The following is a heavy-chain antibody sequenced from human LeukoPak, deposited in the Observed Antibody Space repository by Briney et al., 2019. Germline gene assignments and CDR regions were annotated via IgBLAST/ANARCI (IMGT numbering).Heavy chain of an antibody. CDR3: ARASGYYRSFDY. Sequence: SETLSLTCTVSGGSISTYYWNWVRQPPGKGLEWIGSIYYSGSTNYNPSLESRVTISADTSKNQFSLKLNSVTAADTAVYYCARASGYYRSFDYWGQGTLVTVSS. J-gene: IGHJ4*02. CDR1: GGSISTYY. CDR2: IYYSGST. V-gene: IGHV4-59*01. D-gene: IGHD5-12*01.